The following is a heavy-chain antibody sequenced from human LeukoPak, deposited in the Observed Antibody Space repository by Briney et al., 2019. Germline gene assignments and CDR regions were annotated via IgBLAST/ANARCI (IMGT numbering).Heavy chain of an antibody. CDR3: ARDGHRMYYYESSDYRFDS. V-gene: IGHV1-18*01. Sequence: GASVKVSCKASGYTFTSYGISWVRQAPGQGLEWMGWISAYNGNTKYAQKLQGRVTMTRDTSTSTAYMKLRSLRSDDTAVYYCARDGHRMYYYESSDYRFDSWGQGTLVTVSS. CDR1: GYTFTSYG. D-gene: IGHD3-22*01. J-gene: IGHJ4*02. CDR2: ISAYNGNT.